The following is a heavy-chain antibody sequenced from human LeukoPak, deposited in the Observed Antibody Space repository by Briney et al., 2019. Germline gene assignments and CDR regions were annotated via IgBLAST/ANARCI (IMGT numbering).Heavy chain of an antibody. CDR1: RFSFDDYG. V-gene: IGHV3-20*04. Sequence: GWSLRLSCAASRFSFDDYGMSWVRQVPGAGLEWLTGINWNGDRTSYVDSVKGQFTISRDNAKNSLQLQMNGLRVEVPASYYCTRKGVSGSRLRKFFDYWGQETLVAVTS. CDR3: TRKGVSGSRLRKFFDY. D-gene: IGHD2-15*01. J-gene: IGHJ4*02. CDR2: INWNGDRT.